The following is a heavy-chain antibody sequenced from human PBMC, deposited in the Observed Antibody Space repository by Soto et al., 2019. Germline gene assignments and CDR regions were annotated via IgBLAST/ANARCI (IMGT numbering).Heavy chain of an antibody. V-gene: IGHV3-30*04. J-gene: IGHJ4*02. D-gene: IGHD6-19*01. Sequence: GGSLRLSCAASGFTFSSYALHWVRQAPGKGLEWVAVVSYDGRSTVYADSVRGRFTISRDNSKDTLFLQMDSLGPEDSAIYYCAKDRKPGQSSSWADYWGQGTLVTVSS. CDR3: AKDRKPGQSSSWADY. CDR2: VSYDGRST. CDR1: GFTFSSYA.